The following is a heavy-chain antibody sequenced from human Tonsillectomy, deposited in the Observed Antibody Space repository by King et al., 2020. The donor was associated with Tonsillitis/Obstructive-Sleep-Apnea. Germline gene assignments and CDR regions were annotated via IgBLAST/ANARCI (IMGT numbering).Heavy chain of an antibody. V-gene: IGHV2-5*02. J-gene: IGHJ6*03. CDR1: GFSLSTSGVG. CDR3: AHRRGGCSSTSCYADMDV. Sequence: ITLKESGPTLVKPTQTLTLTCTFSGFSLSTSGVGVGWIRQPPGKALEWLALIYWDDDKRYSPSLKSRLTITKDTSKNQVVLTMTNMDPVDTATYYCAHRRGGCSSTSCYADMDVWGKGTTVTVSS. D-gene: IGHD2-2*01. CDR2: IYWDDDK.